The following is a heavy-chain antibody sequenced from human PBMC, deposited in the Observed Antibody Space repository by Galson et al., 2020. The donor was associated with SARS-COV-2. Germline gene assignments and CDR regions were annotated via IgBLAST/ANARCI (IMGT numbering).Heavy chain of an antibody. D-gene: IGHD3-22*01. J-gene: IGHJ3*01. Sequence: SLKIPCAAPTFTIEHYALHWVRQAPAKGLEWVSGINWNSGSTGYAASVKGRFTISRDNANNSLYLQMNSLRAEDTALYYCVKDIGDYYDTSGYYGAFDLWGQGTLVTVS. CDR3: VKDIGDYYDTSGYYGAFDL. CDR1: TFTIEHYA. V-gene: IGHV3-9*01. CDR2: INWNSGST.